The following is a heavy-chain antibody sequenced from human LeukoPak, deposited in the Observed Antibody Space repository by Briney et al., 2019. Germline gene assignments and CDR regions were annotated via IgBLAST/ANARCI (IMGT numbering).Heavy chain of an antibody. Sequence: ASVKVSCKASVGTFSSYAISWVRQAPGQRLEWMGGIIPIFGTANYAQKFQGRVTITADESTSTAYMELSSLRSEDTAVYYCARETINSGTYSEALDYWGQGTLVTVSS. D-gene: IGHD1-26*01. CDR3: ARETINSGTYSEALDY. CDR2: IIPIFGTA. J-gene: IGHJ4*02. V-gene: IGHV1-69*01. CDR1: VGTFSSYA.